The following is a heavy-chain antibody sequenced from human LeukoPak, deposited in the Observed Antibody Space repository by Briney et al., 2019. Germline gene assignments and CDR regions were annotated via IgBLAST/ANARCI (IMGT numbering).Heavy chain of an antibody. J-gene: IGHJ2*01. V-gene: IGHV1-18*01. CDR2: ISAYNGNT. Sequence: ASVKVSCKASGYTFTSYGISWVRQAPGQGLEWMGWISAYNGNTNYAQKLQGRVTMTTDTSTSTAYMELSSLRSEDTAMYYCARGTRGYSYHFDLWGRGTLVTVSS. CDR3: ARGTRGYSYHFDL. D-gene: IGHD5-18*01. CDR1: GYTFTSYG.